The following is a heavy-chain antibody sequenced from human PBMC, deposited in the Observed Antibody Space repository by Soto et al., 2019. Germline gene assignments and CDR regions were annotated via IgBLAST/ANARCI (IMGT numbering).Heavy chain of an antibody. D-gene: IGHD3-10*01. CDR2: IYYSGST. CDR1: GGSISSYY. V-gene: IGHV4-59*01. Sequence: QVQLQESGPGLVKPSETLSLTCTVSGGSISSYYWSWIRQPPGKGLEWIGYIYYSGSTNYNPSLKSRVTISVDTSKNQFSLKLSSVTAADTAVYYCARDRPYYGSGGFDYWGQGTLVTVSS. J-gene: IGHJ4*02. CDR3: ARDRPYYGSGGFDY.